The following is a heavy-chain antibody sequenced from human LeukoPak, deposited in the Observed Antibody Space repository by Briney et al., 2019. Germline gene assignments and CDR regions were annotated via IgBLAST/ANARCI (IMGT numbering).Heavy chain of an antibody. CDR3: AKDGEVLWFGELLGVNYYYYYYMDV. D-gene: IGHD3-10*01. CDR2: ISSSSSYI. V-gene: IGHV3-21*01. Sequence: GGSLRLSCAASGFTFSSYSMNWVRQAPGKGLEWVSSISSSSSYIYYADSVKGRFTISRDNAKNSLYLQMNSLRAEDTAVYYCAKDGEVLWFGELLGVNYYYYYYMDVWGKGTTVTISS. CDR1: GFTFSSYS. J-gene: IGHJ6*03.